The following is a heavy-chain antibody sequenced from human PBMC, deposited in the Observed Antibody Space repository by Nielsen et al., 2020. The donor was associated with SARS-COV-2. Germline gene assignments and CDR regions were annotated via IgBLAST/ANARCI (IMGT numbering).Heavy chain of an antibody. CDR3: ASYMGLSSWYEIDY. D-gene: IGHD6-13*01. CDR2: IIPILGIA. CDR1: GGTFSSYA. V-gene: IGHV1-69*04. J-gene: IGHJ4*02. Sequence: SVKVSCKASGGTFSSYAISWVRQAPGQGLEWMGRIIPILGIANYAQKFQGRVTIAADKSTSTAYMELSSPRSEDTAVYYCASYMGLSSWYEIDYWGQGTLATVSS.